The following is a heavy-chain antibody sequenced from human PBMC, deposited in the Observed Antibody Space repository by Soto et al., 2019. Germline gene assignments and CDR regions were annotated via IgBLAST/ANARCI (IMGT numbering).Heavy chain of an antibody. CDR1: GGSISSGGYY. Sequence: QVQLQESGLGLVKPSQTLSLTCTVSGGSISSGGYYWSWIRQHPGKGLEWIGYIYYSGSTYYNPSLKSRVTISVDTSKNQYSLKLSSVTAADTAVYYCARVIDIVAKGGNAFDIWGQGTMVTVSS. D-gene: IGHD5-12*01. CDR2: IYYSGST. J-gene: IGHJ3*02. CDR3: ARVIDIVAKGGNAFDI. V-gene: IGHV4-31*03.